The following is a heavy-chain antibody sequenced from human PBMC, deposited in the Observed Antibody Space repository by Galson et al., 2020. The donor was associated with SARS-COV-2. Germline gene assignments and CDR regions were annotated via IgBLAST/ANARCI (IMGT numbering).Heavy chain of an antibody. CDR1: HFTFNMYT. CDR2: VSSASHHM. V-gene: IGHV3-21*01. Sequence: GESLKISCAASHFTFNMYTMNWIRQAPGKGLEWVSCVSSASHHMYYAASVKGQFTISRDNAKDSLYLQMDGLRPEDTAIYYCAKARALGGFFRADFDSWGQGTLVTVSS. CDR3: AKARALGGFFRADFDS. D-gene: IGHD2-15*01. J-gene: IGHJ4*02.